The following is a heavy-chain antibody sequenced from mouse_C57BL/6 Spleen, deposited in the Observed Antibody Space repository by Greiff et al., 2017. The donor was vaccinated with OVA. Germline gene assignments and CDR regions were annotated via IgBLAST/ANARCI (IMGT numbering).Heavy chain of an antibody. J-gene: IGHJ1*03. D-gene: IGHD4-1*01. Sequence: VQLVESGPGLVQPSQSLSITCTVSGFSLTSYGVHWVRQSPGKGLEWLGVIWSGGSTDYNAAFISRLSISKDNSKSQVFFKMNSLQADDTAIYYCARALGRSWYFDVWGTGTTVTVSS. V-gene: IGHV2-2*01. CDR2: IWSGGST. CDR1: GFSLTSYG. CDR3: ARALGRSWYFDV.